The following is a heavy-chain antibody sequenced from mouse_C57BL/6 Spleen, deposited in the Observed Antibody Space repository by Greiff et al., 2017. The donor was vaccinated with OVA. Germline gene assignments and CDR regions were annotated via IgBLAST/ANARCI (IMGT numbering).Heavy chain of an antibody. Sequence: EVKLMESGPELVKPGASVKISCKASGYSFTGYYMNWVKQSPEKSLEWIGEINPSTGGTTYNQKFKAKATLTVDKSSSTAYMQLKSLTSEDSAVYYCARLLTGTPEFAYWGQGTLVTVSA. J-gene: IGHJ3*01. CDR2: INPSTGGT. V-gene: IGHV1-42*01. CDR1: GYSFTGYY. D-gene: IGHD4-1*01. CDR3: ARLLTGTPEFAY.